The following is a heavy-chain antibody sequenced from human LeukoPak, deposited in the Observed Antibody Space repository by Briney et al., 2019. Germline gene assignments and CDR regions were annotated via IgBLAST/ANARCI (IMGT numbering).Heavy chain of an antibody. CDR2: INHSGST. Sequence: PSETLSLTCAVYGGSFSGYYWSWICQPPGKGLEWIGEINHSGSTNYNPSLKSRVTISVDTSKNQFSLKLSSVTAADTAVYYCARRFSGIAAAGAGGYYFDYWGQGTLVTVSS. CDR3: ARRFSGIAAAGAGGYYFDY. D-gene: IGHD6-13*01. V-gene: IGHV4-34*01. CDR1: GGSFSGYY. J-gene: IGHJ4*02.